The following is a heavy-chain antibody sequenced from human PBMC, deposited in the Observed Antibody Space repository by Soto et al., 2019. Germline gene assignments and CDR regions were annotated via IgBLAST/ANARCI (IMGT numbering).Heavy chain of an antibody. CDR3: AKDPLLWFGELPYFDY. V-gene: IGHV3-23*01. Sequence: LRLSCAASGFTFSSYAMSWVRQAPGKGLEWVSAISGSGGSTYYADSVKGRFTISRDNSKNTLYLQMNSLRAEDTAVYYCAKDPLLWFGELPYFDYWGQGTLVAVSS. CDR2: ISGSGGST. CDR1: GFTFSSYA. J-gene: IGHJ4*02. D-gene: IGHD3-10*01.